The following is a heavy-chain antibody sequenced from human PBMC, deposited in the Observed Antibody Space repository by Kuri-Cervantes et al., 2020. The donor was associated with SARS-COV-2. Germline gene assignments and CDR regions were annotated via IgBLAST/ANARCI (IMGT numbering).Heavy chain of an antibody. V-gene: IGHV3-43D*04. Sequence: LKISCAASGFTFDDYAMHWVRQAPGKGLEWVSLISWDGGSTYYADSVKGRFTISRDNSKNSLYLQMNSLRAEDTAVYYCVRDGDHWNFDYWGQGTLVTVSS. D-gene: IGHD1-1*01. J-gene: IGHJ4*02. CDR2: ISWDGGST. CDR3: VRDGDHWNFDY. CDR1: GFTFDDYA.